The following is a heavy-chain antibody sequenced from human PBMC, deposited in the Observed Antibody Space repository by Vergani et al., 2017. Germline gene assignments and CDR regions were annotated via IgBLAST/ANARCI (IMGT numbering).Heavy chain of an antibody. CDR3: ARDSEVYSNTPHLDDYYYYMDV. J-gene: IGHJ6*03. V-gene: IGHV3-11*01. CDR1: GFTFSDYY. Sequence: QVQLVESGGGLVKPGGSLRLSCAASGFTFSDYYMSWIRQAPGKGLEWVSYISSSGSTIYYADSVKGRFTISRDNAKNSLYLQMNRLRAEDTAVYYCARDSEVYSNTPHLDDYYYYMDVWGKGTTVTVSS. D-gene: IGHD4-11*01. CDR2: ISSSGSTI.